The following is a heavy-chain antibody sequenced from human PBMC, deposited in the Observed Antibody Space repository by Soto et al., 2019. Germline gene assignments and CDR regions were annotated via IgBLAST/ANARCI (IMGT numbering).Heavy chain of an antibody. D-gene: IGHD6-19*01. Sequence: SGPTLVNPTQTLTLTCIFSGFSLRTSGVGVGWIRQPPGKAPEWLGFIYWNDDKRYSPSLKSRLTITKDTSKNQVVLTMTNMDPVDTATYYCAKSGSSGWYGWFDPWGQGTLVTVSS. V-gene: IGHV2-5*01. J-gene: IGHJ5*02. CDR1: GFSLRTSGVG. CDR2: IYWNDDK. CDR3: AKSGSSGWYGWFDP.